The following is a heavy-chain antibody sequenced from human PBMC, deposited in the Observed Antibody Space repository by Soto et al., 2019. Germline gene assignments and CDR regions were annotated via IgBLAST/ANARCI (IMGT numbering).Heavy chain of an antibody. CDR2: ISAYNGNT. Sequence: ASVKVSCKASGYTFTSYGISWVRQAPGQGLEWMGWISAYNGNTNYAQKLQGRVTMTTDTSTSTAYMELRSLRSDDTAVYYCAREGTGTVVRADYYYYMDVWGKGTTVTVSS. CDR3: AREGTGTVVRADYYYYMDV. V-gene: IGHV1-18*01. CDR1: GYTFTSYG. D-gene: IGHD3-10*01. J-gene: IGHJ6*03.